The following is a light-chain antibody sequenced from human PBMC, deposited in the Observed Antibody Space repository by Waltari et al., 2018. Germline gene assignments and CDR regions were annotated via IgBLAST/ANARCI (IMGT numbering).Light chain of an antibody. V-gene: IGLV2-14*03. CDR1: SSDVGGYNY. CDR2: DVS. CDR3: SSYISSSTLEL. J-gene: IGLJ2*01. Sequence: QSALTQPASVSGSPGQSITISCTGTSSDVGGYNYVSWYQQHPGKAPKRMIYDVSNRPSGVSNRCSGSKSGNTASLTISGLQAEDEADYYCSSYISSSTLELFGGGTSLTVL.